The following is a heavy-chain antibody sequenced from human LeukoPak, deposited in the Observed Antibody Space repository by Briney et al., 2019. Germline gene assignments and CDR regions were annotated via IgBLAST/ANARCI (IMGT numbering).Heavy chain of an antibody. V-gene: IGHV4-34*01. CDR2: INHSGST. Sequence: KPGGSLRLSCAASGFTFRSYWMHWIRQPPGKGLEWIGEINHSGSTNYNPSLKSRVTISVDTSKNQFSLKLSSVTAADTAVYYCARRRSSWYENWFDPWGQGTLVTVSS. CDR1: GFTFRSYW. CDR3: ARRRSSWYENWFDP. J-gene: IGHJ5*02. D-gene: IGHD6-13*01.